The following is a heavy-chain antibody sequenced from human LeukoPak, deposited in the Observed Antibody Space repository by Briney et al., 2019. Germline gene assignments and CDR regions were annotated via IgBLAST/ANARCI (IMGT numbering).Heavy chain of an antibody. CDR2: IKEDGSEK. J-gene: IGHJ4*02. Sequence: GESLRLSCAADGFTFRKHWMSWVRQAMGKGLECVAKIKEDGSEKHYADSVKGRFTISRDNTKNSLYLQMNSLRAEDTAVYYCARDYTGGWNDYWGQGTLVIVSS. CDR3: ARDYTGGWNDY. D-gene: IGHD7-27*01. V-gene: IGHV3-7*01. CDR1: GFTFRKHW.